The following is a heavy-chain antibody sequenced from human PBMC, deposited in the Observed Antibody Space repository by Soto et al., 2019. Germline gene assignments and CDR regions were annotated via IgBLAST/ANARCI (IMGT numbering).Heavy chain of an antibody. Sequence: QLQLQESGPGRVKPSETLSLTCTVSGDSISVSPYFWGWIRQPPGKGLEWIASIFYDGYTDYTPSLMSRALISVDTSKNHFSLKLTSVAAADTVIYFCARLQAAGPHYWGQGTLVIVSS. D-gene: IGHD6-13*01. V-gene: IGHV4-39*01. J-gene: IGHJ4*02. CDR3: ARLQAAGPHY. CDR2: IFYDGYT. CDR1: GDSISVSPYF.